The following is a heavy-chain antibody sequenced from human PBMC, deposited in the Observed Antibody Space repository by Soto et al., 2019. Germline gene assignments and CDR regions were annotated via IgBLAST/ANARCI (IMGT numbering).Heavy chain of an antibody. CDR3: ARDGLVVVAASFYYYYGMDV. D-gene: IGHD2-15*01. V-gene: IGHV1-46*01. Sequence: ASVKVSCTASGYTFTSYYMHWVRQAPGQGLEWMGIINPSGGSTSYAQKFQGRVTMTRDTSTSTVYMELSSLRSEDTAVYYCARDGLVVVAASFYYYYGMDVWGQGTTVTVSS. J-gene: IGHJ6*02. CDR1: GYTFTSYY. CDR2: INPSGGST.